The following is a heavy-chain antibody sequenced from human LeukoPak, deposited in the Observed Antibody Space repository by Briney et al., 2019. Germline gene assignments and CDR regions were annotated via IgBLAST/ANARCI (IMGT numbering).Heavy chain of an antibody. CDR1: GVSISSTSHF. J-gene: IGHJ6*02. Sequence: SGTLSLTCTASGVSISSTSHFWGCIRQPPGQGLESIVSLYDSGSTYYNTSLKSRVTISVHTSKKQFQLRLISVTAADTAVYYCARHEKPAASYGMDVWGQGTTVTVSS. CDR2: LYDSGST. CDR3: ARHEKPAASYGMDV. V-gene: IGHV4-39*01. D-gene: IGHD2-2*01.